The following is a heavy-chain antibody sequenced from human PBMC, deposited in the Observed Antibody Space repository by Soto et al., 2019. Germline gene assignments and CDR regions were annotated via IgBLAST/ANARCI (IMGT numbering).Heavy chain of an antibody. CDR3: ARMADYFDSSGYYQERDY. J-gene: IGHJ4*02. D-gene: IGHD3-22*01. CDR1: GGSISSGGYY. CDR2: IHYSGNT. Sequence: PSETLSLTCTVSGGSISSGGYYWSWIRQFPWKGLEWIGYIHYSGNTYYNPSLKSRVTISVDTSNSQFSLKLSSVIAADTAVYYCARMADYFDSSGYYQERDYWGQGXLVTVYS. V-gene: IGHV4-31*03.